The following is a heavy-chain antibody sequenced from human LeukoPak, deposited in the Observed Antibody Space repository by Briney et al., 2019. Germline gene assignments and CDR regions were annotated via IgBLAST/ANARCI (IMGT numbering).Heavy chain of an antibody. J-gene: IGHJ4*02. CDR1: GYTLTALS. D-gene: IGHD7-27*01. Sequence: ASVKVSCXVSGYTLTALSMHWVRQAPGKGLEWMGGFDPEGGKTIYAQNLQGRVTMTEDTSTDTAYMELRSLRSEDTAVYYCATDGNWGNFDFWGQGTLVTVSS. CDR2: FDPEGGKT. V-gene: IGHV1-24*01. CDR3: ATDGNWGNFDF.